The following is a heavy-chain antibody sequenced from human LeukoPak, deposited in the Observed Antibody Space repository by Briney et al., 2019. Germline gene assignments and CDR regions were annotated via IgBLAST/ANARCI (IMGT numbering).Heavy chain of an antibody. CDR2: IKQDGSKK. D-gene: IGHD2-15*01. CDR1: GFTFSSYW. CDR3: ARNGGIVVVVAATTHRHSSWFDP. J-gene: IGHJ5*02. Sequence: PGGSLRLSCAASGFTFSSYWMSWVRQAPGKGLEWVANIKQDGSKKYYVDSVKGRFTISRDNAKNSLYLQMNSLRAEDTAVYYCARNGGIVVVVAATTHRHSSWFDPWGQGTLVTVSS. V-gene: IGHV3-7*01.